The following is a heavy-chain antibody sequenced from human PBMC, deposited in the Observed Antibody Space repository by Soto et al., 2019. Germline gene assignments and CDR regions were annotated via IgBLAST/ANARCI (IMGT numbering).Heavy chain of an antibody. CDR1: GFAFNTFS. J-gene: IGHJ6*03. CDR3: VIDLGRYFRSGYMDL. Sequence: EVQLVESGGGLVKPGGSLRLSCTASGFAFNTFSMNWVRQAPGKGLEWVSSINEDSTYIYYADSLRGRITISRDNAKDSLFLQMNSLRPDYTAVYYCVIDLGRYFRSGYMDLWGDGATVTVSS. D-gene: IGHD3-9*01. V-gene: IGHV3-21*02. CDR2: INEDSTYI.